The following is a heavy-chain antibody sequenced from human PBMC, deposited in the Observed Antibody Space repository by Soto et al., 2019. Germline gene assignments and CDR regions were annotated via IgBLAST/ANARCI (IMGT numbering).Heavy chain of an antibody. CDR1: GYTLTELA. CDR2: FDPSAGET. J-gene: IGHJ4*02. D-gene: IGHD2-15*01. V-gene: IGHV1-24*01. CDR3: ATVGSSGDPPDY. Sequence: ASVNVSCKVSGYTLTELAMHWVRQAPGKGLEWMGGFDPSAGETIYAQKFQGRVTMTEDTSTDTAYMELSSLRSEDTAVYYCATVGSSGDPPDYWGQGTLVTVSS.